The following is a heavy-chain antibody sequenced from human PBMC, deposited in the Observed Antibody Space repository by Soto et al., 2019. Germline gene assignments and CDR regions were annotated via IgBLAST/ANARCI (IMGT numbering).Heavy chain of an antibody. Sequence: PGGSLRLSCGASGFTFSSYAMSWVRQVPGKGLQWVSGISSLGDSAYYADSVKGRFTISRDNSKNTLYLKMNTLRAEDTAMYYFARLGGTTVATWGLSWFDPWGQGTLVTVSS. CDR2: ISSLGDSA. V-gene: IGHV3-23*01. CDR3: ARLGGTTVATWGLSWFDP. J-gene: IGHJ5*02. D-gene: IGHD4-17*01. CDR1: GFTFSSYA.